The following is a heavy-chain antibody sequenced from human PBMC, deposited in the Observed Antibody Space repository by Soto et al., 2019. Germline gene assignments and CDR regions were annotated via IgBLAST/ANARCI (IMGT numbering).Heavy chain of an antibody. V-gene: IGHV3-23*01. Sequence: EVQLLESGGGLVQPGGSLRLSCAASGFTFSSYAMSWVRQAPGKGLEWVSAISGSGGSTYYADSVKGRFTISRDTSKNTLYLQTTSLRAEDTAVYYCAKDLAAYGCTRNWFVPWGQGTLVTVSS. CDR1: GFTFSSYA. CDR3: AKDLAAYGCTRNWFVP. CDR2: ISGSGGST. J-gene: IGHJ5*02. D-gene: IGHD2-2*01.